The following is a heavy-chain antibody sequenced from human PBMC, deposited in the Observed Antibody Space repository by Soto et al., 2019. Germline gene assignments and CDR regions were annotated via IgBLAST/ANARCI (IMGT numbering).Heavy chain of an antibody. CDR2: ISGSGGST. D-gene: IGHD6-13*01. CDR3: AKCIRVSISAARTPFDP. Sequence: LRLSCAASGFTFSSYAMSWVRQAPGKGLEWVSAISGSGGSTYYADSVKGRFTISRDNSKNTLYLQMNSLRAEDTAVYYCAKCIRVSISAARTPFDPWGQGTLVTVSS. CDR1: GFTFSSYA. J-gene: IGHJ5*02. V-gene: IGHV3-23*01.